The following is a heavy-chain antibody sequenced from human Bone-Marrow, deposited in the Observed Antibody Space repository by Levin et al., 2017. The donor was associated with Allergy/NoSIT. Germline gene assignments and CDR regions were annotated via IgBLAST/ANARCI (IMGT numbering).Heavy chain of an antibody. D-gene: IGHD3/OR15-3a*01. CDR2: IYYSGNT. V-gene: IGHV4-30-4*01. Sequence: KSSETLSLTCTVSGASVSSDDYFWSWLRQPPGKGLEWIGYIYYSGNTYYNSSLKSRLTISVDTSKNQFSLKLTSVTAADTAVYYCARVPATDFWTGYYRDPYKNVFDPWGQGSLVTVSS. CDR3: ARVPATDFWTGYYRDPYKNVFDP. J-gene: IGHJ5*02. CDR1: GASVSSDDYF.